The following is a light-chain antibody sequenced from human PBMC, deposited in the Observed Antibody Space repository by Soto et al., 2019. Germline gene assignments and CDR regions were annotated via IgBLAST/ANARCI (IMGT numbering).Light chain of an antibody. V-gene: IGKV1-12*01. J-gene: IGKJ3*01. CDR2: AAS. Sequence: DIQMTQSPSSVSASVGDRVIITCRASRDINTWLAWYQQKPGKAPKLLISAASSLQSGVPSRFSGSGSGTDFTLTISSLQPEDFATYYCQEAHTVPFTFGPGTKVDV. CDR3: QEAHTVPFT. CDR1: RDINTW.